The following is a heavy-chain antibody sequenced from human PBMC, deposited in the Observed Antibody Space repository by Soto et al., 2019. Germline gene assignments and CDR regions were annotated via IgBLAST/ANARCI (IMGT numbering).Heavy chain of an antibody. J-gene: IGHJ4*02. CDR3: ARDPRDGYHSPPDY. V-gene: IGHV3-74*01. CDR2: INGDGSST. Sequence: EVQLVESGGGLVQPGGSLRLSCVPSGFTFNSHWMHWVRQAPGKGLVWVPRINGDGSSTSYADSVRGRFTISRDNAKNTLYVQMNSLRADDTAVYYCARDPRDGYHSPPDYWGQGTLVTVSS. CDR1: GFTFNSHW. D-gene: IGHD5-12*01.